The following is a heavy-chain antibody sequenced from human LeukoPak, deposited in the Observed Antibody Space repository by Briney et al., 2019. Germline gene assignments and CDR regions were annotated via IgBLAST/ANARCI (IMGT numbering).Heavy chain of an antibody. Sequence: PSETLSLTCAVYGGSFSGYYWSWIRQPPGKGLEWIGYIYYSGSTNYNPSLKSRVTISVDTSKNQFSLKLSSVTAADTAVYYCARHVYSSSWYIYYYGMDVWGQGTTVTVSS. CDR1: GGSFSGYY. CDR3: ARHVYSSSWYIYYYGMDV. D-gene: IGHD6-13*01. V-gene: IGHV4-59*08. J-gene: IGHJ6*02. CDR2: IYYSGST.